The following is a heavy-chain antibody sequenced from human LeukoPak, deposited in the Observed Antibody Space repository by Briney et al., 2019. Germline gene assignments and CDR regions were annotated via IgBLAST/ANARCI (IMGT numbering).Heavy chain of an antibody. CDR3: AKGALRLSGEQQLGTDWYFDL. CDR1: GFTFSSYA. CDR2: ISGSGGST. V-gene: IGHV3-23*01. J-gene: IGHJ2*01. D-gene: IGHD6-13*01. Sequence: PGGSLRLSCAASGFTFSSYAMSWVRQAPGKGLEWVSAISGSGGSTYYADSVKGRFTISRDNSKNTLYLQMNSLRAEDTAVYYCAKGALRLSGEQQLGTDWYFDLWGRGTLVTVSS.